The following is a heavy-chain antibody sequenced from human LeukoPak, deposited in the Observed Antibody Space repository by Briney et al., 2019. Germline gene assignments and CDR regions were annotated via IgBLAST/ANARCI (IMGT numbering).Heavy chain of an antibody. J-gene: IGHJ5*02. CDR2: INHSGST. Sequence: SETLSLTCAVYGGSFSGYYWSWVRQPPGKGLEWIGEINHSGSTNYNPSLTSGGTISVDPSKNQFSLKLSSVTAADTAVYYCARDGYYYGSGSYNGWFDPWGQGTLVTVSS. CDR1: GGSFSGYY. V-gene: IGHV4-34*01. D-gene: IGHD3-10*01. CDR3: ARDGYYYGSGSYNGWFDP.